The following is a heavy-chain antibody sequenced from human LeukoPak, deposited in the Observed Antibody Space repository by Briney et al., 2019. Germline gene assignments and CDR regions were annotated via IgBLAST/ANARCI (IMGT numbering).Heavy chain of an antibody. CDR2: IWYDGSNK. J-gene: IGHJ4*02. CDR1: GFTFRNFG. CDR3: ARDRNWGSAAHHFDL. D-gene: IGHD7-27*01. Sequence: PGGSLRLSCAASGFTFRNFGMHWVRQAPGKGLEWVAVIWYDGSNKKYADSVKGRFTFSRDSSKNMLYLQMDSLRAEDTAVYYCARDRNWGSAAHHFDLWGQGTLVSVSS. V-gene: IGHV3-33*01.